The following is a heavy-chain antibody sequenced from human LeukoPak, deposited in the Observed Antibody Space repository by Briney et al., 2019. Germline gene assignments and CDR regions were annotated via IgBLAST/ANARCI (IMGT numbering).Heavy chain of an antibody. CDR3: ARDGQQLVPHYYYMDV. D-gene: IGHD6-6*01. CDR1: GYTFTSYG. CDR2: IGAYNGNT. V-gene: IGHV1-18*01. J-gene: IGHJ6*03. Sequence: ASVKVSCKASGYTFTSYGISWVRQAPGQGLEGMGWIGAYNGNTNYAQKLQGRVTMTTDTSTSTAYMELRSLRSDDTAVYYCARDGQQLVPHYYYMDVWGKGTTVTVSS.